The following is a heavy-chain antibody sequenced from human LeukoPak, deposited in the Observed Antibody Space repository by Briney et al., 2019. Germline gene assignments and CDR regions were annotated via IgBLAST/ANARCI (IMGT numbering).Heavy chain of an antibody. Sequence: GASVKVSCKASGYTFTGYYMHWVRQAPGQGLEWMGWINPNSGGTNYAQKFQGRVTMTRDTSIGTAYMELSRLRSDDTAVYYCARLNYYDSSGYYRYYYMDVWGKGTTVTISS. J-gene: IGHJ6*03. CDR2: INPNSGGT. CDR1: GYTFTGYY. D-gene: IGHD3-22*01. CDR3: ARLNYYDSSGYYRYYYMDV. V-gene: IGHV1-2*02.